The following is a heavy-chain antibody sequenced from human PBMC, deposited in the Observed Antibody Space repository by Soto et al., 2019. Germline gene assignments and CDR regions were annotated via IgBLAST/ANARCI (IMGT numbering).Heavy chain of an antibody. CDR1: GYTFTSYD. D-gene: IGHD2-15*01. CDR3: ARVPSRIVVVAATSPFDY. Sequence: QVQLVQSGAEVKKPGASVKVSCKASGYTFTSYDINWVRQATGQGLEWMGWMNPNSGNTGYAQKFQGRVTMTRNTSRSTAYMELSSLRSEDTAVYYCARVPSRIVVVAATSPFDYWGQGTLVTVSS. J-gene: IGHJ4*02. V-gene: IGHV1-8*01. CDR2: MNPNSGNT.